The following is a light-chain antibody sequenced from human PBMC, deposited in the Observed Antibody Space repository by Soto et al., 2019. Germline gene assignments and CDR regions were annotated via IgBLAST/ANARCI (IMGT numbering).Light chain of an antibody. Sequence: DIQMTQSPSTLSASVGDRVTITCRASQSISSWLAWYQQKPGKAPKLLIYEASRLESGVPSRFSGSGSGTEFTLTISSLQPDDFATYYCQQYISYWTFGQGTKVEIK. J-gene: IGKJ1*01. CDR1: QSISSW. CDR2: EAS. CDR3: QQYISYWT. V-gene: IGKV1-5*03.